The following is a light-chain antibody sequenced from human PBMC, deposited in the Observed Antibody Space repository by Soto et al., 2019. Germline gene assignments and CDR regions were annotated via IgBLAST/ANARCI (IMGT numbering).Light chain of an antibody. Sequence: DIQMTQSPSSVSASVGDRVTITCRASHDISSWLAWYQQKPGQAPKLLMYAASRLHSGVPARFSGSESGTDFTLTISSLQPEDSATYYCQQANSCPLTFGGGTKVEIK. CDR3: QQANSCPLT. V-gene: IGKV1-12*01. CDR2: AAS. J-gene: IGKJ4*01. CDR1: HDISSW.